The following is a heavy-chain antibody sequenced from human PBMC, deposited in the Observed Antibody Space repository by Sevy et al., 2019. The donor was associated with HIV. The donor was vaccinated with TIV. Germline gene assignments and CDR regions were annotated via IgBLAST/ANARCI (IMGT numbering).Heavy chain of an antibody. J-gene: IGHJ6*02. CDR1: GFTFSNYW. V-gene: IGHV3-7*03. D-gene: IGHD1-26*01. CDR2: IKRDGSEK. CDR3: ARDCNSATCLWGLDV. Sequence: GGSLRLSCVASGFTFSNYWMSWVRHAPGKGLEWVANIKRDGSEKYYVASVKGRFTISRDNDKTSLYLQMNSLRDEDTAVYYCARDCNSATCLWGLDVWGPGTTVTVSS.